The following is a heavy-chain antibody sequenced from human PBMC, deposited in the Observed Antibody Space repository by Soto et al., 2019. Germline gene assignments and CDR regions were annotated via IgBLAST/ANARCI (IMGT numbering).Heavy chain of an antibody. CDR1: GLSSSKYW. Sequence: GVSLRLSCGAGGLSSSKYWLHWVRQAPGKGLVWVSRINADGSSTSYVDSVKGRFTISRDNAENTVYLQMNSLRAEDTAIYYWARDPDTPVSMDFWGIGTTVTVSS. J-gene: IGHJ6*04. V-gene: IGHV3-74*01. CDR3: ARDPDTPVSMDF. CDR2: INADGSST. D-gene: IGHD2-15*01.